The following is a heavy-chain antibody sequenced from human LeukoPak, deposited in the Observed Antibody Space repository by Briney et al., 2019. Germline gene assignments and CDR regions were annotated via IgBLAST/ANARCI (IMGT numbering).Heavy chain of an antibody. Sequence: SETLSLTCTVSGGSVSSGSYYWSWLRQPPGKGLEWIGYIYYSGSTNYNPSLKSRVTISVDTSKNQFSLKLSSVTAADTAVYYCARAHYDILTGYPYYFDYWGQGTLVTVSS. CDR3: ARAHYDILTGYPYYFDY. V-gene: IGHV4-61*01. CDR2: IYYSGST. D-gene: IGHD3-9*01. CDR1: GGSVSSGSYY. J-gene: IGHJ4*02.